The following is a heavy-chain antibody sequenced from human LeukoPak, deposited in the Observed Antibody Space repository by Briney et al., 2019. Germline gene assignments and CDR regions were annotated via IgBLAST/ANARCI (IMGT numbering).Heavy chain of an antibody. CDR3: ARDRGGSSWDDAFDI. Sequence: PGGSLRLSCAASGFTFSSYWMHWVRQAPGKGLVWVSRINSDGGSTSYADSVKGRFTISRDNAKNTLYLQMNSLRAEDTAVYYCARDRGGSSWDDAFDIWGQGTMVTVSS. CDR2: INSDGGST. D-gene: IGHD6-13*01. J-gene: IGHJ3*02. CDR1: GFTFSSYW. V-gene: IGHV3-74*01.